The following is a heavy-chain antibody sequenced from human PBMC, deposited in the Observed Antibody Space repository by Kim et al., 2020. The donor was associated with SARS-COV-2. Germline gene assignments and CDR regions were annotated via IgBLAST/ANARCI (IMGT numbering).Heavy chain of an antibody. D-gene: IGHD4-17*01. Sequence: SETLSLTCRVSGGSVSSYYWHWLRQSPGEGLEWIGYIYYTGTILYNPSLRSRVTISIDTSTNQFSLKVTSVTAADTAVYYCARDRYGDFVFDSWGQGTLV. J-gene: IGHJ4*02. CDR2: IYYTGTI. CDR3: ARDRYGDFVFDS. CDR1: GGSVSSYY. V-gene: IGHV4-59*02.